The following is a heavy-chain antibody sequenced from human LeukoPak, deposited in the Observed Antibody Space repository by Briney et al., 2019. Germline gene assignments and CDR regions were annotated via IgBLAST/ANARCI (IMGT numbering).Heavy chain of an antibody. Sequence: PSETLSLTCTVSGGSISSYYWSWIRQPPGKGLEWIGYIYYSGSTNYNPSLKSRVTISVDTSKNQFSLKLSSVTAADTAVYYCARDPGYGDYGWYGMDAWGQGTTVTVSS. CDR3: ARDPGYGDYGWYGMDA. J-gene: IGHJ6*02. D-gene: IGHD4-17*01. CDR2: IYYSGST. V-gene: IGHV4-59*01. CDR1: GGSISSYY.